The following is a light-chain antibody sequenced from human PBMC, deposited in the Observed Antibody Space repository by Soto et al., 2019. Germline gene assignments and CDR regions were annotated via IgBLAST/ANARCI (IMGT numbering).Light chain of an antibody. Sequence: QSVLTQPASVSGSPGQSITISCTGATSDVGAYFYVSWYQQHPGKAPKLMIYDVNNRPSGVSNRFSGSKSGNTASLTISGLQAEDEADYYCSSYTTSNTRQIVFGTGTKVTVL. CDR2: DVN. CDR3: SSYTTSNTRQIV. J-gene: IGLJ1*01. CDR1: TSDVGAYFY. V-gene: IGLV2-14*03.